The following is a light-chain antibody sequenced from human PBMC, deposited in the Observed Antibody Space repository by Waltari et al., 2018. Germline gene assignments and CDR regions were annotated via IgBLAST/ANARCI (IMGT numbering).Light chain of an antibody. CDR3: LQYYSTPPGT. CDR2: WAS. Sequence: DIVMTQSPDSLAVSLGERATINCKSSQSVLYSSKNNNYLAWYQQKPGQSPKLLIYWASTRESGVPDRFSGSGSGTDFTLTISSLQAEDVAIYYCLQYYSTPPGTFGQGTKVEIK. J-gene: IGKJ1*01. V-gene: IGKV4-1*01. CDR1: QSVLYSSKNNNY.